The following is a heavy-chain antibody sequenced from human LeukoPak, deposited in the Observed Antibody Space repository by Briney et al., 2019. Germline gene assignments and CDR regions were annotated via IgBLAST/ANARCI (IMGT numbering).Heavy chain of an antibody. CDR1: GFTFSNYG. J-gene: IGHJ3*02. Sequence: PGGSLRLSCAASGFTFSNYGMHWVRQAPGKGLDWVAFIRYDGSNKYYADSVKGRFAISRDNSKNTLYLQMNSLRAEDTAVYYCAIDPSTTHDIWGQGTMATVSS. D-gene: IGHD4-17*01. V-gene: IGHV3-30*02. CDR2: IRYDGSNK. CDR3: AIDPSTTHDI.